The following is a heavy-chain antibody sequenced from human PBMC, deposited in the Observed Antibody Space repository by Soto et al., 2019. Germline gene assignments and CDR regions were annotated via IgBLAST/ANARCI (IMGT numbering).Heavy chain of an antibody. D-gene: IGHD6-19*01. CDR1: GGSFSGYY. CDR2: INHSGST. CDR3: AKGYSSGWYRRGYYGMDV. V-gene: IGHV4-34*01. J-gene: IGHJ6*02. Sequence: QVQLQQWGAGLLKPSETLSLTCAVYGGSFSGYYWSWIRQPPGKGLEWIGEINHSGSTNYNPSLKSRVTISVDTSKNQFSLKLRSVTAADTAVYYCAKGYSSGWYRRGYYGMDVWGQGTTVTVSS.